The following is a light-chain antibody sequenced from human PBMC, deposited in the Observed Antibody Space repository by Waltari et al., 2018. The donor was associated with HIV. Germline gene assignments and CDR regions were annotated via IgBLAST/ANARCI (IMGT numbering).Light chain of an antibody. V-gene: IGKV2-28*01. CDR3: MQSLQSPWT. Sequence: IVLTQSPVSLPVIPGEPASISCRSSQNLLHSNGNNYLDWYGRKPGRSPQRLIYLSSNRASGVPDRLSGSGSGTDFTLRISRVAAEDVGVYYCMQSLQSPWTFGQGTKV. J-gene: IGKJ1*01. CDR2: LSS. CDR1: QNLLHSNGNNY.